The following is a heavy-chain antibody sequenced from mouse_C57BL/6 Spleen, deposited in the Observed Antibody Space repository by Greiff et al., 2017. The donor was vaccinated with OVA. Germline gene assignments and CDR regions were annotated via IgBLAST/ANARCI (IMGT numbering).Heavy chain of an antibody. CDR3: VRGLRGFDY. CDR1: GFSFNTYA. Sequence: EVMLVESGGGLVQPKGSLKLSCAASGFSFNTYAMNWVRQAPGKGLEWVARIRSKSNNYATYYADSVKDRFTISRDDSESMLYLQMNNLKTEDTAMYYCVRGLRGFDYWGQGTTLTVSS. D-gene: IGHD3-1*01. V-gene: IGHV10-1*01. CDR2: IRSKSNNYAT. J-gene: IGHJ2*01.